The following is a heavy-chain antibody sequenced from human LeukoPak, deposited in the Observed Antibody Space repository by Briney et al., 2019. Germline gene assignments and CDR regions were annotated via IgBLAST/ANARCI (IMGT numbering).Heavy chain of an antibody. CDR1: GGSISSYY. CDR2: IYYSGST. D-gene: IGHD3-9*01. Sequence: SETLSLTCTVSGGSISSYYWSWIRQPPGKGLEWIGYIYYSGSTNYNPSLKSRVTISVDTSKNQFSLKLSSVTAADTAVYYCARHRGWFLYGADYWGQGTLVTVSS. V-gene: IGHV4-59*01. CDR3: ARHRGWFLYGADY. J-gene: IGHJ4*02.